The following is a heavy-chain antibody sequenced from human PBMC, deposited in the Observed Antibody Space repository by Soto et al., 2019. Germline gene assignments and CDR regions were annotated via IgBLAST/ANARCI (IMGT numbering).Heavy chain of an antibody. J-gene: IGHJ6*02. CDR2: RWYDGSNN. Sequence: QVQLVESGGGVVQPGRSLRLSCAASGFTFSTYGIHWVRQAPGKGLEWVAVRWYDGSNNYYAESVKGRFTISRDNAKNTLYMQMNSLRAEDTAVYYCARGIRDYYGMDVWGQRTTVTVSS. V-gene: IGHV3-33*01. D-gene: IGHD5-18*01. CDR1: GFTFSTYG. CDR3: ARGIRDYYGMDV.